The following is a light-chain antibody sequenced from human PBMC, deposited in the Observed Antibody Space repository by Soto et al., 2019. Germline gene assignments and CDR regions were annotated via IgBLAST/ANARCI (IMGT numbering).Light chain of an antibody. V-gene: IGKV3-20*01. CDR2: GAS. CDR3: QQYGSSPPIT. CDR1: QSVSSS. Sequence: EIVMTQSPATLSVSPGDTASLSCRASQSVSSSLAWYQQKPGQAPRLLIYGASSRATGIPDRFSGSGSGTDFTLTISRLEPEDFAVYYCQQYGSSPPITFGQGTRLEIK. J-gene: IGKJ5*01.